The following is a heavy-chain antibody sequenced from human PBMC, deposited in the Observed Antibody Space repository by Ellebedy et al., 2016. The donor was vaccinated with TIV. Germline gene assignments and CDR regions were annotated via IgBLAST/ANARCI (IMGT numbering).Heavy chain of an antibody. D-gene: IGHD4-17*01. CDR1: GFTFSSHW. J-gene: IGHJ4*02. CDR3: ARGGTSVTTMEDY. V-gene: IGHV3-74*01. Sequence: PGGSLRLSCAASGFTFSSHWMHWVRQAPGEGLMWVSRISSAGTTTDYADSVKGRFTISRDNAKNTLFLQMNSLRAEDTAVYYCARGGTSVTTMEDYWGQGTLVTVSS. CDR2: ISSAGTTT.